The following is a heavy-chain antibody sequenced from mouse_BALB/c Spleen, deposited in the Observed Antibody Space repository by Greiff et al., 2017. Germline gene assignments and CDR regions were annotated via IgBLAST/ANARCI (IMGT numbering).Heavy chain of an antibody. CDR2: ISDGGSYT. V-gene: IGHV5-4*02. CDR3: AGDWGLRQFAD. J-gene: IGHJ3*01. CDR1: GFTFSDYY. Sequence: EVQLVESGRGLVKPGGSLKLSCAASGFTFSDYYMYWVRQTPEKRLEWVATISDGGSYTYYPDSVKGRFTISRDNAKNNLYLQMSSLKSEDTAMEYCAGDWGLRQFADWGRGTLVTVSA.